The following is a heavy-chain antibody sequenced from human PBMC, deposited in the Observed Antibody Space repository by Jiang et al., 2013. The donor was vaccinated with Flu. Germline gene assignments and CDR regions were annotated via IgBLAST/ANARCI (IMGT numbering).Heavy chain of an antibody. CDR2: IYYSGST. CDR3: ARRRGDYVDY. V-gene: IGHV4-39*01. CDR1: GGSISSSSYY. Sequence: KPSETLSLTCTVSGGSISSSSYYWGWIRQPPGKGLEWIGSIYYSGSTYYNPSLKSRVTISVDTSKNQFSLKLSSVTATDTAVYYCARRRGDYVDYWGQGTLVTVSS. D-gene: IGHD4-17*01. J-gene: IGHJ4*02.